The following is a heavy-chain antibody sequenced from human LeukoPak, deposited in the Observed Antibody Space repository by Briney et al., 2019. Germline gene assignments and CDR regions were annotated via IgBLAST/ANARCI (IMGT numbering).Heavy chain of an antibody. V-gene: IGHV3-30*03. CDR1: GFTLRHFA. CDR2: ISYDGSNK. J-gene: IGHJ4*02. D-gene: IGHD3-16*01. CDR3: AHDGGY. Sequence: GGSLRLSCAASGFTLRHFAMNWVRQAPGKGLEWVAVISYDGSNKYYADSVKGRFTISRDNSKNTLYLQMNSLRAEDTAVYYCAHDGGYWGQGTLVTVSS.